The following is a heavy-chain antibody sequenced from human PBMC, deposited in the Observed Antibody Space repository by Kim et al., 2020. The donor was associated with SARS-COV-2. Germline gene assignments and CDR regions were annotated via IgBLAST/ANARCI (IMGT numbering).Heavy chain of an antibody. J-gene: IGHJ2*01. CDR1: GGSISSSDYY. CDR2: TFYSGST. Sequence: SETLSLTCSVSGGSISSSDYYLSWIRHLQGKGLEWVGYTFYSGSTYYNPSLRSRATISIDTYKRQFSLRLSSVTAADAAVYYCSRVGRSGERLGWRSHWYCGLWGRGTRVTLPS. D-gene: IGHD4-17*01. CDR3: SRVGRSGERLGWRSHWYCGL. V-gene: IGHV4-31*02.